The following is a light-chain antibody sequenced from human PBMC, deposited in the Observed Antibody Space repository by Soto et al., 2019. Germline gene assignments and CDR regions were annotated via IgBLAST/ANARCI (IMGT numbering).Light chain of an antibody. CDR3: HQRQSWPRT. V-gene: IGKV3-11*01. CDR2: QTS. J-gene: IGKJ1*01. Sequence: ELVLTRSPASLSSFPGDRVTLSCRASQYINTRLAWYQHRPGQAPRLLSYQTSIRAAGIPARFSASGSGTDFTLTISDVQPEDFALYYCHQRQSWPRTFVQGTKVDSK. CDR1: QYINTR.